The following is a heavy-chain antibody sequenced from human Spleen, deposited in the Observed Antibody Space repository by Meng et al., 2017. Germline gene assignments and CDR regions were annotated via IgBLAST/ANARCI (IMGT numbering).Heavy chain of an antibody. CDR2: IIPIFGTA. V-gene: IGHV1-69*01. CDR1: GGTFSSYA. CDR3: ARDLEGSWFP. J-gene: IGHJ5*02. D-gene: IGHD6-13*01. Sequence: QVPLVRSGVEAKKPWPSVKVSCKASGGTFSSYAISCVRQAPGQGLEWMGGIIPIFGTANYAQKFQGRVTITADESTSTAYMELSSLRSEDTAVYYCARDLEGSWFPWGQGTLVTVSS.